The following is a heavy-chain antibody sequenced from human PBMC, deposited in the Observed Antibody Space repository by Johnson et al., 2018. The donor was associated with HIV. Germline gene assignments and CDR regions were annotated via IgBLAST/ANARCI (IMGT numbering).Heavy chain of an antibody. CDR3: ARGYILTGYSGAFDM. CDR2: IWYDGSNK. Sequence: VQLVESGGGVVQPGRSLRLSCAASGFTFSSYGMHWVRQAPGKGLEWVAVIWYDGSNKYYADSVKGRFTISRDGAKNTLYLQMNSLRAEDTAVYYCARGYILTGYSGAFDMWGQGTMVTVSS. J-gene: IGHJ3*02. D-gene: IGHD3-9*01. V-gene: IGHV3-33*01. CDR1: GFTFSSYG.